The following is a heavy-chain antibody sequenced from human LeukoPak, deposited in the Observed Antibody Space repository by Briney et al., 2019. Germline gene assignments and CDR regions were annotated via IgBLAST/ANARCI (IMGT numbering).Heavy chain of an antibody. CDR3: SRDTFSTGWYSDH. Sequence: GGSLRLSGTTSGLTFGDYSISWVRQAPGKGLYWVGVTRTKTSGGTIEYAASVQGRFTISRDDSKSIAYLQMNSLNTEDTAVYYCSRDTFSTGWYSDHWGQGALVTVSS. CDR2: TRTKTSGGTI. V-gene: IGHV3-49*04. CDR1: GLTFGDYS. D-gene: IGHD6-19*01. J-gene: IGHJ4*02.